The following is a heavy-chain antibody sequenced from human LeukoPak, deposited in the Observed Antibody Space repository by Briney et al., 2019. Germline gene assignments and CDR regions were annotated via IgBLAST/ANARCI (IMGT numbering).Heavy chain of an antibody. V-gene: IGHV3-7*05. CDR1: GFTFSSYW. CDR3: ARPIGNGYFDY. CDR2: IKEDGSEK. J-gene: IGHJ4*02. D-gene: IGHD2-8*01. Sequence: PGGSLRLSCAASGFTFSSYWMHWVRHAPGKGLVWVANIKEDGSEKYYVDSAKGRFTISRDNVENSLYLQMNSLRAEDTAVYYCARPIGNGYFDYWGQGTLVTVSS.